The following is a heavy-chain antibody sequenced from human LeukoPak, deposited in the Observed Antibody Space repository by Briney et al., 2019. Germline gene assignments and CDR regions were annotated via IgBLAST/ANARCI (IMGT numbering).Heavy chain of an antibody. J-gene: IGHJ4*01. Sequence: PGGSLRLSCAASGFTFSSYEMNWVRQAPGKGLEWVSYISSSGSTIYYADSVKGRFTISRDNAKNSLYLQMNSLRAEDTAVYYCARGYEILTAYSPFLWGQGTLVTVSS. CDR1: GFTFSSYE. V-gene: IGHV3-48*03. CDR3: ARGYEILTAYSPFL. D-gene: IGHD3-9*01. CDR2: ISSSGSTI.